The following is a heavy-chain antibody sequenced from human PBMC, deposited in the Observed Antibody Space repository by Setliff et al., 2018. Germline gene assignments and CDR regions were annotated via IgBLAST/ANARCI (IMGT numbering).Heavy chain of an antibody. J-gene: IGHJ4*02. D-gene: IGHD1-1*01. V-gene: IGHV4-39*01. CDR1: DDSITASGYF. CDR3: ARIITTKASTADFDY. CDR2: LYYGGSTYST. Sequence: PSETLSLPCTVSDDSITASGYFWGWSRQPPGKGLEWIGSLYYGGSTYSTYYKPSLKSRITISVDTSMNHFSLRLGSVTAADTAVYYCARIITTKASTADFDYWGQGTLVTVSA.